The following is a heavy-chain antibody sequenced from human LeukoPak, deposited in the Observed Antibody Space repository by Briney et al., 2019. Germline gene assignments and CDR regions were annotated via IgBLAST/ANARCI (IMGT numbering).Heavy chain of an antibody. CDR1: GYTFTSYG. CDR2: ISAYNGNT. CDR3: ARVAVADYYGMDV. V-gene: IGHV1-18*01. Sequence: ASVKVSCKASGYTFTSYGISWVRQAPGQGLEWMGWISAYNGNTNYAQKLQGRVTMTTDTSTSTAYMELRSLRPDDTAVYYCARVAVADYYGMDVWGQGTTVTVSS. D-gene: IGHD6-19*01. J-gene: IGHJ6*02.